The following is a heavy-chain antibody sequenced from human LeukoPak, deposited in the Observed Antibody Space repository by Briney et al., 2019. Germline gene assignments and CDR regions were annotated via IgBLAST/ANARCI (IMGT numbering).Heavy chain of an antibody. Sequence: EGSLRLSCAATGFTFSSFSMHWVRQAPGKGLEWVAVISYDGSNKYYADSVKGRFTISRDNSKNTLYLQMNSLRTEDTAVYYCAKGRVGANGYYYYGMDVWGQGTTVSVSS. D-gene: IGHD1-26*01. J-gene: IGHJ6*02. CDR1: GFTFSSFS. CDR3: AKGRVGANGYYYYGMDV. CDR2: ISYDGSNK. V-gene: IGHV3-30*18.